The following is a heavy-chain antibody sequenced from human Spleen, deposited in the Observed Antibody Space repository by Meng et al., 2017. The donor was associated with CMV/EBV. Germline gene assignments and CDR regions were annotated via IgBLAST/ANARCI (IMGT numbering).Heavy chain of an antibody. CDR3: AKGAMLVPGGFYYNMDV. V-gene: IGHV3-23*01. CDR2: ISGSGGTT. J-gene: IGHJ6*02. Sequence: GESLKISCAASGFSFSGSAMNWVRQGPGKGLELVSTISGSGGTTYYADSVKGRFTISRDNSKNTLYLQMNSLRAEDSAVYFCAKGAMLVPGGFYYNMDVWGQGTTVTVSS. CDR1: GFSFSGSA. D-gene: IGHD2-2*01.